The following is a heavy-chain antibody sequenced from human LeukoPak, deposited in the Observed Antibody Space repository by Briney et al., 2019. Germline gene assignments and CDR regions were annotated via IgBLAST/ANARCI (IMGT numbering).Heavy chain of an antibody. CDR2: ISSSGSTI. Sequence: GGSLRLSCAASGFTFSDYYMSWVRQAPGKGLEWVSYISSSGSTIYYADSVKGRFTISRDNAKNSLYLQMNSLRAEDTAVYYCARGAYYDFWSGYSPGAFDIWGQGTMVTASS. D-gene: IGHD3-3*01. V-gene: IGHV3-11*01. J-gene: IGHJ3*02. CDR3: ARGAYYDFWSGYSPGAFDI. CDR1: GFTFSDYY.